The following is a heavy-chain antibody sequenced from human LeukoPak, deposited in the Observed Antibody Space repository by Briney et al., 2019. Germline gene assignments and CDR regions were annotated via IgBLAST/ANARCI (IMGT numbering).Heavy chain of an antibody. CDR2: INASGGST. Sequence: GGSLRLSCKASGFSFSSYAMNWVRQAPGQGLEWLSVINASGGSTDDADSVKGRFTISRDNSKDTLYLQMHDLRPEDTAIYYCAKDDKGHIGSWFFFDSWGRGTQVTVSS. D-gene: IGHD6-13*01. CDR3: AKDDKGHIGSWFFFDS. V-gene: IGHV3-23*01. CDR1: GFSFSSYA. J-gene: IGHJ4*02.